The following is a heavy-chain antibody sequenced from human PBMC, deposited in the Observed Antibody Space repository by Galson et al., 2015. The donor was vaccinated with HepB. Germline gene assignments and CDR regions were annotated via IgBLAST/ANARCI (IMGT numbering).Heavy chain of an antibody. V-gene: IGHV1-2*02. CDR2: INPNSGGT. Sequence: SVKVSCKASGYTFTGYYMHWVRQAPGQGLEWMGWINPNSGGTNYAQKFQGRVTMTRDTSISTAYMKLSRLRSDDTAVYYCARTFITFGGVIVSPFGYWGQGTLVTVSS. D-gene: IGHD3-16*02. CDR3: ARTFITFGGVIVSPFGY. J-gene: IGHJ4*02. CDR1: GYTFTGYY.